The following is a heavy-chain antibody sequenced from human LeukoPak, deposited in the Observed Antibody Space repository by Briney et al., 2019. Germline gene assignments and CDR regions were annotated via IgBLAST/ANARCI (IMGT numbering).Heavy chain of an antibody. J-gene: IGHJ6*02. CDR1: GYTFTGYY. V-gene: IGHV1-2*02. CDR3: AREGGGVATICLYHYYYGMDV. Sequence: GASVKVSCKASGYTFTGYYMHWVRQAPGQGLEWMGWINPNSGGTNYAQKFQGRVTMTRDTSISTAYMELSRLRSDDTAVYYCAREGGGVATICLYHYYYGMDVWGQGTTVTVSS. CDR2: INPNSGGT. D-gene: IGHD5-12*01.